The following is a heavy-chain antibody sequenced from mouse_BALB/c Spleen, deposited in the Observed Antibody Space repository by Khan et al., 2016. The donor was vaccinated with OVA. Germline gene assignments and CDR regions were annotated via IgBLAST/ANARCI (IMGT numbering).Heavy chain of an antibody. J-gene: IGHJ1*01. CDR2: IKRGGEST. CDR1: GLTFSHFA. Sequence: VQSGGSLRLSCVASGLTFSHFAMSWVRQAPGKGLEWVSGIKRGGESTYYADSVKGRFTISRDNSRNTLYLEMNSLRDDDTAIYFCAKDLAVGIWFGEFDSWGQGTLVTVSS. D-gene: IGHD2-2*01. V-gene: IGHV5-9-4*01. CDR3: AKDLAVGIWFGEFDS.